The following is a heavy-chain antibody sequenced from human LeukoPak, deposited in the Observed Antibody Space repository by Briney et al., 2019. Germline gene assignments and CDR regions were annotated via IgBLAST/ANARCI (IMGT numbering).Heavy chain of an antibody. CDR3: EKDSHLAV. V-gene: IGHV4-39*01. CDR2: IHSTGNS. CDR1: GGSISGTDLY. J-gene: IGHJ6*04. Sequence: PSETLSLTCTVSGGSISGTDLYWGWIRQLPGKGLEWIGNIHSTGNSFCNPSLKSRVTISIDTSKNQFSLKLSSVTAADTAVYYCEKDSHLAVWGDGTTVTVSS. D-gene: IGHD2-15*01.